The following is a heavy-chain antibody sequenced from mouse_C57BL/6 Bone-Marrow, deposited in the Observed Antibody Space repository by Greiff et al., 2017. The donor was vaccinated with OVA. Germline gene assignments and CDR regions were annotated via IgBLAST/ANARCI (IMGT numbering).Heavy chain of an antibody. CDR1: GFTFSSYA. J-gene: IGHJ3*01. D-gene: IGHD1-1*01. V-gene: IGHV5-4*01. CDR2: ISDGGSYT. CDR3: AREDDYGSSFPWFAY. Sequence: VQLKESGGGLVKPGGSLKLSCAASGFTFSSYAMSWVRQTPEKRLEWVATISDGGSYTYYPDNVKGRFTISRDNAKNNLYLQMSHLKSEDTAMYYCAREDDYGSSFPWFAYWGQGTLVTVSA.